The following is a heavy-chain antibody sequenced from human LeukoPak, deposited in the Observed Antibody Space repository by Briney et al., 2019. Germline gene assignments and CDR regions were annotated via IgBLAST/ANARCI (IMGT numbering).Heavy chain of an antibody. D-gene: IGHD2-2*01. CDR3: ARARYCGSTSCYFFSPEVEFDP. J-gene: IGHJ5*02. CDR1: GYTFTSYD. V-gene: IGHV1-8*01. Sequence: ASVKVSCKASGYTFTSYDINWVRQATGQGLEWMGWMNPNSGNTGYAQKFQGRVTMTRNTSISTAYMELSSLRSEDTAVYYCARARYCGSTSCYFFSPEVEFDPWGQGTLVTVSS. CDR2: MNPNSGNT.